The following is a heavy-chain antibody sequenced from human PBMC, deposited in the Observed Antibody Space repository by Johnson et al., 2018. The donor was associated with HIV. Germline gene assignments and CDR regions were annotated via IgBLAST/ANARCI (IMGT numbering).Heavy chain of an antibody. CDR3: ATGNYYGSGSYAGYSAAFDI. CDR1: GFTFSSYG. CDR2: IRYDGSNK. J-gene: IGHJ3*02. D-gene: IGHD3-10*01. Sequence: QVQLVESGGGVVQPGGSLRLSCAASGFTFSSYGMHWVRQAPGKGLEWVAFIRYDGSNKYYADSVKGRFTISRENAKNSLYLQMNSLRAGDTAVYYCATGNYYGSGSYAGYSAAFDIWGQGTMVTVSS. V-gene: IGHV3-30*02.